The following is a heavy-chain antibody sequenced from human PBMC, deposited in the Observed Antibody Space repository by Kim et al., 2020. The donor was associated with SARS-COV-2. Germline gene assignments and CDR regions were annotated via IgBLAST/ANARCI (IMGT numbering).Heavy chain of an antibody. CDR2: IKSRIEGGTL. CDR1: GLTFSNVW. D-gene: IGHD5-12*01. J-gene: IGHJ3*01. V-gene: IGHV3-15*01. Sequence: GGSLRLSCVASGLTFSNVWMTWVRQAPGKGLEWVGRIKSRIEGGTLDSAAPVKGRFIISRDDSKNTVYMQMNSLRTEDTAVYYCTTDTITREDALDVWGQGTMVTVSS. CDR3: TTDTITREDALDV.